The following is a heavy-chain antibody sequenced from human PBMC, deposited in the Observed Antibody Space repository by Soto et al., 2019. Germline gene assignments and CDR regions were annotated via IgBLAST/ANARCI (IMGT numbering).Heavy chain of an antibody. CDR2: LRDDANDA. Sequence: QVQLVESGGGVVQPGTSLRLSCAASGFTFSNYGMHWVRQAPGKGLEWVAVLRDDANDAYYADSVKGRFTISRDNSKNTLYLQMRSLRAEDTAVYYCARPYSSNSNWFDPWGQGTLVTVPS. J-gene: IGHJ5*02. V-gene: IGHV3-33*01. CDR1: GFTFSNYG. CDR3: ARPYSSNSNWFDP. D-gene: IGHD6-19*01.